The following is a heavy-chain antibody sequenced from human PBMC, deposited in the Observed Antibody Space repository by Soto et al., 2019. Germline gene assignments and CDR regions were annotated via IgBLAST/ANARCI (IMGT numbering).Heavy chain of an antibody. Sequence: PSETLSLTCAVYGGSFSGYYWSWIRQPPGKGLEWTGEINHSGSTNYNPSLKSRVTISVDTSKNQFSLKLSSVTAADTAVYYCASHLRIAARPGKTTFDYWGQGTLVT. J-gene: IGHJ4*02. D-gene: IGHD6-6*01. CDR2: INHSGST. CDR3: ASHLRIAARPGKTTFDY. V-gene: IGHV4-34*01. CDR1: GGSFSGYY.